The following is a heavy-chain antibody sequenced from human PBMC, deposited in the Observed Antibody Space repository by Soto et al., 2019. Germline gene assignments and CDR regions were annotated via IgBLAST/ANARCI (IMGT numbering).Heavy chain of an antibody. CDR3: AKALGWPWSFDY. Sequence: GGSLRLSCAASGFTFDDYAMHWVRQVPGKGLEWVSAISCNGGNIDYADSVKGRFTISRDNSKNTLHLEMNSLRAEDTAIYYCAKALGWPWSFDYWGQGTLVTVSS. V-gene: IGHV3-9*01. CDR1: GFTFDDYA. D-gene: IGHD1-26*01. J-gene: IGHJ4*02. CDR2: ISCNGGNI.